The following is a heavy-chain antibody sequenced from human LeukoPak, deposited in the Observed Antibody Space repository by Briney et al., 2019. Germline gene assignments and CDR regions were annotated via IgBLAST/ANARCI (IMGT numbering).Heavy chain of an antibody. J-gene: IGHJ4*02. CDR3: ARMGHYYDSSGYDY. Sequence: SQTLSLTCTVSGGSISSGDYYWSWIRQPPGKGLEGIGYIYYSGSTYYNPSLKSRVTISVDTSKNQFSLKLSSVTAADTAVYYCARMGHYYDSSGYDYWGQGTLVTVSS. CDR1: GGSISSGDYY. CDR2: IYYSGST. D-gene: IGHD3-22*01. V-gene: IGHV4-30-4*08.